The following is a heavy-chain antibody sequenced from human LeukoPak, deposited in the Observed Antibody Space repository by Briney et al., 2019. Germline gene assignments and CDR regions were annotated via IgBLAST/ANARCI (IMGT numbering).Heavy chain of an antibody. J-gene: IGHJ4*02. CDR3: ARAVGYKGFLDY. D-gene: IGHD5-24*01. CDR2: INHDGTGT. V-gene: IGHV3-74*01. Sequence: GGSLRLSCAASGWMHWVRQAPGKGLVWVSGINHDGTGTYYADSVKGRFTITRDNAKNSLYLQMNSLRAEDTAVYYCARAVGYKGFLDYWGQGTLVTVSS. CDR1: GW.